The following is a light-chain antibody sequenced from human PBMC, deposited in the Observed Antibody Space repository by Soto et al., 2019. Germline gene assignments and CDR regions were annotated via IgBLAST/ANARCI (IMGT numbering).Light chain of an antibody. V-gene: IGLV2-14*01. CDR3: SSYTTTSTLLV. Sequence: QSALTHPASVTGSPGQSITISCTGTSSDVGGYNYVSWYQQHAGKAPKLMIYDVSSRPSGVSNRFSGSKSGNTASLTISGLQAEDEADYYCSSYTTTSTLLVFGGGTKLTVL. CDR2: DVS. J-gene: IGLJ3*02. CDR1: SSDVGGYNY.